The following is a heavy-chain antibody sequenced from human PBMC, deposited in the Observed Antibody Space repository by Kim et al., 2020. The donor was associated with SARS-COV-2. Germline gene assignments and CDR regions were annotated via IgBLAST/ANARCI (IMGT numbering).Heavy chain of an antibody. CDR2: LSSTGDTT. Sequence: GGSLRLSCAASGFTFSIYGMSWVRQAPGKGLEWLSALSSTGDTTYYANSVKGRFTISRDNSKNTLYLQMNSLRAEDTATYYCAKDLGWGLDYWGQGTLVT. V-gene: IGHV3-23*01. CDR3: AKDLGWGLDY. J-gene: IGHJ4*02. CDR1: GFTFSIYG. D-gene: IGHD3-16*01.